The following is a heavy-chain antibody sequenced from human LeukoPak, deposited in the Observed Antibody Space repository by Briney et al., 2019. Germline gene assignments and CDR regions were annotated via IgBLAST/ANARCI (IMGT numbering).Heavy chain of an antibody. CDR1: GYSFTNYY. CDR3: ARVPFDF. CDR2: VDPSGADT. Sequence: ASVKVSCKASGYSFTNYYMHWVRQAPGQGLEWIGIVDPSGADTTYAEKFQGRVTMTGDTSTSTVYMELSSLRSDDTAVYYCARVPFDFWGQGTLVIVSS. V-gene: IGHV1-46*01. J-gene: IGHJ4*02.